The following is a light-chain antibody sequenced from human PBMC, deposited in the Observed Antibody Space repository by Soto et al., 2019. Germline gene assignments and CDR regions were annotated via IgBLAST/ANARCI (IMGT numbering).Light chain of an antibody. J-gene: IGKJ2*01. Sequence: DIQMTQSPSTLSSSVGDRVTITCRASHSISVWLAWYQQKPGKDPKLLHYQASTLESGVPSRFSGRGSLTDFTLTISSLQPDDVATYYCQQYYTYPYTFGQGTKLEIK. CDR2: QAS. CDR1: HSISVW. V-gene: IGKV1-5*03. CDR3: QQYYTYPYT.